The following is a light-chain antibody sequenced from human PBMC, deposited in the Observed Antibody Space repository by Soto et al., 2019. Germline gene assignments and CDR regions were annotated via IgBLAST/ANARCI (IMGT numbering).Light chain of an antibody. CDR1: QSVSSSY. CDR2: GAS. V-gene: IGKV3-20*01. CDR3: QQYCSSPLT. J-gene: IGKJ4*02. Sequence: EIVMTQSPGTLSLSPGERATLSCRASQSVSSSYLAWYQQKPGQAPRLLIYGASSRATGIPDRFSGSGSGTEFTLTISRLEPEDVAVYYCQQYCSSPLTLGRGTKA.